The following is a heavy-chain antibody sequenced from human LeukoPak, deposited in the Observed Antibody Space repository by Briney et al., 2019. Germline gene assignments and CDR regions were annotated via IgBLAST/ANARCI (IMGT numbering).Heavy chain of an antibody. J-gene: IGHJ4*02. V-gene: IGHV4-59*01. CDR3: ASVRGCSYYFDY. Sequence: SETLSLTCTVSGGSISSYYWSWIRQPPGKGLEWIGYIYHSGSTNYNPSLKSRVTISVDTSKNQFSLKLSSVTAADTAVYYCASVRGCSYYFDYWGQGTLVTVSS. D-gene: IGHD5-18*01. CDR2: IYHSGST. CDR1: GGSISSYY.